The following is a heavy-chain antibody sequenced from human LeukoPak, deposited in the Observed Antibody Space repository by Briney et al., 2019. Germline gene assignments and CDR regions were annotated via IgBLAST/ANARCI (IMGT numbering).Heavy chain of an antibody. CDR1: GGSFSGYY. CDR3: ARTGYCSSTSCPRRDYYYYGMDV. CDR2: INHSGST. V-gene: IGHV4-34*01. D-gene: IGHD2-2*01. J-gene: IGHJ6*02. Sequence: SETLSLTCAVYGGSFSGYYWSWIRQPPGKGLEWIGEINHSGSTNYNPSLKSRVTISVDTSKNQFSLKLSSVTAADTAVYYCARTGYCSSTSCPRRDYYYYGMDVWGQGTTVTVSS.